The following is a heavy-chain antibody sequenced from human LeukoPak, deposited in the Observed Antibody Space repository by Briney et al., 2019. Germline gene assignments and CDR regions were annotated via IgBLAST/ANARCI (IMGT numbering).Heavy chain of an antibody. CDR3: ARAIAAAGKYYFDY. CDR1: GGSFSGYY. D-gene: IGHD6-13*01. V-gene: IGHV4-34*01. Sequence: SETLSLTCAVYGGSFSGYYWSWIRQPPGKGLEWIGEINHSGSTNYNPSLKSRVTISVDTSKNQFSLKLSSVTAADTAVYYCARAIAAAGKYYFDYWGQGTLVTVSS. J-gene: IGHJ4*02. CDR2: INHSGST.